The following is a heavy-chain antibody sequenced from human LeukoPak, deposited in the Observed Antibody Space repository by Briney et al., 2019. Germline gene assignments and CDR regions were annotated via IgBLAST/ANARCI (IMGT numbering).Heavy chain of an antibody. Sequence: PSETLSLTCTVSGGSISSYYWSWIRRPAGKGLEWIGRIDTSGNTNYKPSLKSRVTMSVDTSKNQFSLKLNSVTAADTAVYYCARVSSSWYQDWYFDLWGRGTLVTVSS. V-gene: IGHV4-4*07. CDR3: ARVSSSWYQDWYFDL. D-gene: IGHD6-13*01. J-gene: IGHJ2*01. CDR1: GGSISSYY. CDR2: IDTSGNT.